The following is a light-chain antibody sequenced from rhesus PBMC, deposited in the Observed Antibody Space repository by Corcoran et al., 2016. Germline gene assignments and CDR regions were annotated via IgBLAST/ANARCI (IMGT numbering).Light chain of an antibody. J-gene: IGKJ3*01. CDR3: QQYSSRPFT. CDR1: QSISSW. V-gene: IGKV1-22*01. CDR2: KAA. Sequence: DIQMTQSPSSLSASVGDTVTITCRASQSISSWLAWYPQKPGKAPNLQIYKAASLQSGTPSMFSGRGSGTDFTLTITSLQSEDFATYYCQQYSSRPFTFGPGTKLDIK.